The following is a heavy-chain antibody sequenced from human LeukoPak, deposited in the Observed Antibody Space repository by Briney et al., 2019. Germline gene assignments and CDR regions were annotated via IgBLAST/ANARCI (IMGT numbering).Heavy chain of an antibody. Sequence: SETLSLTCAVYGGSFSGYYRSWIRQPPGKGLEWIGEINYSGSTNYNPSLKSRVTISVDTSKNQFSLKLSSVTAADTAVYYCAKDRRGWYNFIDYWGQGTLVTVSS. CDR2: INYSGST. CDR3: AKDRRGWYNFIDY. J-gene: IGHJ4*02. CDR1: GGSFSGYY. V-gene: IGHV4-34*01. D-gene: IGHD1-1*01.